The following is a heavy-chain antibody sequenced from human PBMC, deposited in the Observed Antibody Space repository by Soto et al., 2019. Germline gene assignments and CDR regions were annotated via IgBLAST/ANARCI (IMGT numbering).Heavy chain of an antibody. J-gene: IGHJ5*02. CDR1: GFMFSTYA. Sequence: QVQLVESGGGVVQPGRSLRLSCAASGFMFSTYAMHWVRQAAGKGLEWVAVISYDGSDIYYGDSGKGRFTISRDNSRNTLYLEMNSLQTEDTAVFYCARDQGRTVTRGDWFDPWGQGTLVTVSS. CDR3: ARDQGRTVTRGDWFDP. V-gene: IGHV3-30-3*01. CDR2: ISYDGSDI. D-gene: IGHD6-19*01.